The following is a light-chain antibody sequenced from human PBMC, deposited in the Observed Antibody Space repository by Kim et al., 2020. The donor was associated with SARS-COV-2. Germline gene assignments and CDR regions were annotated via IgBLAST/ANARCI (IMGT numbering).Light chain of an antibody. J-gene: IGKJ2*01. V-gene: IGKV3-15*01. CDR1: RSVAGN. CDR3: QQNDNWPPYT. Sequence: SPGEKATLSCRTSRSVAGNIAWYQQKPGQAPRLLIHRASTRATGVPVRFTGRGYGIEFTLTITALQPEDSGVYYCQQNDNWPPYTFGLGTKLEI. CDR2: RAS.